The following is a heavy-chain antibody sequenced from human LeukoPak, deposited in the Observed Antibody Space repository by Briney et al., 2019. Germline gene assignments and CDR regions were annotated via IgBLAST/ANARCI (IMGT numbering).Heavy chain of an antibody. V-gene: IGHV4-59*12. CDR2: IYYSGST. CDR3: ARAPMDTYYYDSSGYSQAFDI. D-gene: IGHD3-22*01. Sequence: PSETLSLTCTVSGGSISSYYWSWIRQPPGKGLEWIGYIYYSGSTNYNPSLKSRVTISVDTSKNQFSLKLSSVTAADTAVYYCARAPMDTYYYDSSGYSQAFDIWGQGTMVTVSS. J-gene: IGHJ3*02. CDR1: GGSISSYY.